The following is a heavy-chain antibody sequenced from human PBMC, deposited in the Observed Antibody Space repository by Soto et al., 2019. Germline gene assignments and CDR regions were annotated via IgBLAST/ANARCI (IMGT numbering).Heavy chain of an antibody. D-gene: IGHD1-20*01. J-gene: IGHJ6*02. CDR3: AKGPYNWNGPPVYYYGMDV. V-gene: IGHV3-23*01. CDR1: GFTFSSYA. CDR2: ISGSGGST. Sequence: PGGSLRLSCAASGFTFSSYAMSWVRQAPGKGLEWVSAISGSGGSTYYADSVKGRFTISRDNSKNTLYLQMNSLRAEDTAVYYCAKGPYNWNGPPVYYYGMDVWGQGTTVTVS.